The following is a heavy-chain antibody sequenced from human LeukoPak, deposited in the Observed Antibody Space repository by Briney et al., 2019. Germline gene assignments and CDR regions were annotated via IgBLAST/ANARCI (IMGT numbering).Heavy chain of an antibody. CDR3: ARAWDV. CDR1: GFTFTNYA. J-gene: IGHJ6*02. Sequence: GGSLRLSCAVSGFTFTNYAMHWVRQAPGKGLEWVAVISYDGSNKYYADSVKGRFTISRDNSKNTLYLQMNSLRAEDTAVYYCARAWDVWGQGTTVTVSS. V-gene: IGHV3-30*04. CDR2: ISYDGSNK.